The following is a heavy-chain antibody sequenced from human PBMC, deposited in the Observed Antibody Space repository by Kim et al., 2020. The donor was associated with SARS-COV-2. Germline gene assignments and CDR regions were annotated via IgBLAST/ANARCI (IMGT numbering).Heavy chain of an antibody. V-gene: IGHV3-11*06. CDR1: GFTFSDYY. D-gene: IGHD3-3*01. Sequence: GGSLRLSCAASGFTFSDYYMSWIRQAPGKGLEWVSYISSSSSYTNYADSVKGRFTISRDNAKNSLYLQMNSLRAEDTAVYYCASPVFGVVMPKDYYYYYGMDVWGQGTTVTVSS. CDR2: ISSSSSYT. CDR3: ASPVFGVVMPKDYYYYYGMDV. J-gene: IGHJ6*02.